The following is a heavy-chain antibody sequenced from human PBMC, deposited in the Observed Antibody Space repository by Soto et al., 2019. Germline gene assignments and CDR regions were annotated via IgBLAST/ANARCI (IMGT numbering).Heavy chain of an antibody. V-gene: IGHV1-8*01. D-gene: IGHD3-3*01. J-gene: IGHJ3*02. CDR1: GYTFTSYD. Sequence: QVQLVQSGAEVKKPGASVKVSCKASGYTFTSYDINWVRQATGQGREWMGWMNPNSGNTGYAQKFQGRVTMTRNTSISTAYMELSSLRSDDTAVYYCARGGITIFGVVIGAFDIWGQGTMVTVSS. CDR2: MNPNSGNT. CDR3: ARGGITIFGVVIGAFDI.